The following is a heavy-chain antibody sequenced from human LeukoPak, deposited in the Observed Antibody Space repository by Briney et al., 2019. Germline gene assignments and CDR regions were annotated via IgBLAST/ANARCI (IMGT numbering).Heavy chain of an antibody. CDR2: IIPIFGTA. CDR3: ATYCSSTSCYTEDWFDP. D-gene: IGHD2-2*02. CDR1: GYTFTGYY. V-gene: IGHV1-69*13. Sequence: ASVKVSCKASGYTFTGYYIHWLRQAPGQGLEWMGGIIPIFGTANYAQKFQGRVTITADESTSTAYMELSSLRSEDTAVYYCATYCSSTSCYTEDWFDPWGQGTLVTVSS. J-gene: IGHJ5*02.